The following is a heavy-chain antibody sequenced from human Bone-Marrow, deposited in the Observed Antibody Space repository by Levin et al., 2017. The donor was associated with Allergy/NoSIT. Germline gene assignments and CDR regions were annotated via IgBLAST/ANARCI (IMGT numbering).Heavy chain of an antibody. Sequence: GGSLRLSCAASGFTFSTYWFHWVRQGPGEGLVWVSRINENGIITDYADSVKGRFTISRDNARNTLYLQMNNLRADDTAVYYCVRDLAGGDGNWGQGILVTVSS. CDR2: INENGIIT. V-gene: IGHV3-74*01. CDR1: GFTFSTYW. CDR3: VRDLAGGDGN. J-gene: IGHJ4*02. D-gene: IGHD2-21*02.